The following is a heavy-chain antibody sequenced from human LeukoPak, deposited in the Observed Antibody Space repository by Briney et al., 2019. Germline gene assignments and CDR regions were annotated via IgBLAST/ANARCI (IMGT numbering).Heavy chain of an antibody. D-gene: IGHD1-26*01. CDR3: ARDINRRVGALGF. V-gene: IGHV3-7*01. CDR2: IKQDGSEK. Sequence: GGSLRPSCAASGFTFSSYWMSWVRQAPGKGLEWVANIKQDGSEKYYVDSVKGRFTISRDNAKNSLYLQMNSLRAEDTAVYYCARDINRRVGALGFWGQGTLVTVSS. CDR1: GFTFSSYW. J-gene: IGHJ4*02.